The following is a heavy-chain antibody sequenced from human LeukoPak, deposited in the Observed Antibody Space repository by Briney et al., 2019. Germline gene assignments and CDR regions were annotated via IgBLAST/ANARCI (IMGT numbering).Heavy chain of an antibody. CDR2: IYSRGST. V-gene: IGHV4-4*07. J-gene: IGHJ6*03. Sequence: SETLSLTCSVSGGYINSYFWSWIRQPAGKGLEGMGRIYSRGSTNYNPSLKSRVTMSVDTSKNHISLNLSSVTAADTAVYYCARDFTESGSSLVYYYSNYMDVWGKGTTVTVSS. CDR3: ARDFTESGSSLVYYYSNYMDV. CDR1: GGYINSYF. D-gene: IGHD1-26*01.